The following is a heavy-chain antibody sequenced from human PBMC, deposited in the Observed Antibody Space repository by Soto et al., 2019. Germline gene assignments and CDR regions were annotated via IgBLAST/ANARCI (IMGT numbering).Heavy chain of an antibody. D-gene: IGHD3-3*02. CDR2: ISPIFPTP. J-gene: IGHJ6*02. V-gene: IGHV1-69*12. Sequence: QVQLVQSGAEVKKPGSSVTVTCKASGGTFGNSAISWVRQAPGEGLEWMGGISPIFPTPDYAQKFQGRVTITANESTSTAYMELTSLRSEDTAVYYCARDKDPQQLGGNYYYGIDVWGQGTTVTVFS. CDR3: ARDKDPQQLGGNYYYGIDV. CDR1: GGTFGNSA.